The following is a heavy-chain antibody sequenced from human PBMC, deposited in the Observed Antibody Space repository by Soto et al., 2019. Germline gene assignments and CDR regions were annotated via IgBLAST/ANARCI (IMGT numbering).Heavy chain of an antibody. D-gene: IGHD2-21*02. V-gene: IGHV1-46*02. CDR1: GYTLNTYY. Sequence: ASVKVSCKPSGYTLNTYYLHWVRHAPGQGLEWMGIIHPSGGGSTYAQKFLGRVTMTRDTSTSTVFMELSSLRSADTAVYYCARGGHIAVVTASFDYWGQGTLVTVS. CDR2: IHPSGGGS. J-gene: IGHJ4*02. CDR3: ARGGHIAVVTASFDY.